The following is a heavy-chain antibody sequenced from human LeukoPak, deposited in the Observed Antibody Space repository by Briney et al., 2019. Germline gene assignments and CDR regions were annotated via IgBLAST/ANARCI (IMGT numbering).Heavy chain of an antibody. J-gene: IGHJ5*02. CDR3: ARGPVVGYSSGWYWFDP. Sequence: GASVKVSCKASGGTFSSYAISWVRQAPGQWLEWMGGIIPIFGTANYAQKFQGRVTITTDESTSTAYMELSSLRSEDTAVYYCARGPVVGYSSGWYWFDPWGQGTLVTVSS. CDR1: GGTFSSYA. V-gene: IGHV1-69*05. CDR2: IIPIFGTA. D-gene: IGHD6-19*01.